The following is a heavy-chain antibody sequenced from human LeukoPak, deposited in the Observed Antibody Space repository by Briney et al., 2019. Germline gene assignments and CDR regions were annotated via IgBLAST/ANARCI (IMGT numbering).Heavy chain of an antibody. D-gene: IGHD2-2*01. CDR3: ARRGVNCSSTSCHYYFDY. Sequence: ASVKVSCKAPGYTFTGYYMHWVRQAPGQGLEWMGWINPNSGGTNYAQKFQGRVTMTRDTSISTAYMELSRLRSDDTAVYYCARRGVNCSSTSCHYYFDYWGQGTLVTVSS. J-gene: IGHJ4*02. CDR2: INPNSGGT. CDR1: GYTFTGYY. V-gene: IGHV1-2*02.